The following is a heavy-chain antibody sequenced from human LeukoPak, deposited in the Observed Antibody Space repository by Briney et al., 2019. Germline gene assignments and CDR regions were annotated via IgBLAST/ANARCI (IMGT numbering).Heavy chain of an antibody. CDR3: ARRDVSAWYYFDY. J-gene: IGHJ4*02. V-gene: IGHV5-51*01. D-gene: IGHD6-19*01. CDR2: ISPGDSGI. Sequence: GESLKISCKGSGYSFTNFWIGWVRQMPGKGLEWMGVISPGDSGIRYSPSFQGQATISVDKSISTAYLQWSSLKASDTAMYYCARRDVSAWYYFDYWGQGTLVTVSS. CDR1: GYSFTNFW.